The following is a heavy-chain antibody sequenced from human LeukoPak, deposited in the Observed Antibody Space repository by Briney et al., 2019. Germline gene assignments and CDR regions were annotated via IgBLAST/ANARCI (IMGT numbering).Heavy chain of an antibody. D-gene: IGHD3-3*01. Sequence: ASVKVSCKASGYTFTSYDINWVRQATGQGLEWMGWMNPNSGNTGYAQKFQGGVTITRNTSIGTAYMELSSLRSEDTAVYYCARGGPTYYDFWSGYYTVDYWGQGTLVTVSS. CDR3: ARGGPTYYDFWSGYYTVDY. CDR1: GYTFTSYD. J-gene: IGHJ4*02. V-gene: IGHV1-8*03. CDR2: MNPNSGNT.